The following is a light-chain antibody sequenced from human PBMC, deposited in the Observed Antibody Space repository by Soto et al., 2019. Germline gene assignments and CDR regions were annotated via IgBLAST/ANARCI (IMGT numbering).Light chain of an antibody. Sequence: QSALTQPASVSGSPGQSITISCTGTSSDVGGYNYVSWYQQHPGKAPKLMIYDVSNRPSGVSNRFSGSKSGNTASLTISGRQAEDEADYYCSSYTSSSPPVVFGGGTELTVL. CDR3: SSYTSSSPPVV. CDR2: DVS. CDR1: SSDVGGYNY. J-gene: IGLJ2*01. V-gene: IGLV2-14*01.